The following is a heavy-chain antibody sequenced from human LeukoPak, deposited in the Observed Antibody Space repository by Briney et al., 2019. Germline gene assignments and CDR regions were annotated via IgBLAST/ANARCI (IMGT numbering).Heavy chain of an antibody. CDR2: ISYDGGNK. CDR1: GFTFSSYA. CDR3: ARDSYSYGYLDY. D-gene: IGHD5-18*01. V-gene: IGHV3-30-3*01. Sequence: GGSLRLSCAASGFTFSSYAMHWVRQAPGKGLEWVAVISYDGGNKYYADSVKGRFTISRDNSKNTLYLQMNSLRAEDTAVYYCARDSYSYGYLDYWGQGTLVTVSS. J-gene: IGHJ4*02.